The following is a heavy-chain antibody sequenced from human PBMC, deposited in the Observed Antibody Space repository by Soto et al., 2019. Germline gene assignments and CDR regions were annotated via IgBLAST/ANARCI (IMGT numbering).Heavy chain of an antibody. J-gene: IGHJ3*02. D-gene: IGHD3-22*01. CDR3: AREERITMIVVVTDAFDI. CDR1: GFTFSSYA. Sequence: QVQLVESGGGVVQPGRSLRLSCAASGFTFSSYAMHWVRQAPGKGLEWVAVISYDGSNKYYADSVKGRFTISRDNSKNTLYLQMNSLRAEDTAVYYCAREERITMIVVVTDAFDIWGQGTMVTVSS. V-gene: IGHV3-30-3*01. CDR2: ISYDGSNK.